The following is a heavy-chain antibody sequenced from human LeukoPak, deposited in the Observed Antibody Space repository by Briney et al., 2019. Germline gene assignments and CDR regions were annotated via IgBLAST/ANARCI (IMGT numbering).Heavy chain of an antibody. CDR3: ARDTVTGTTE. D-gene: IGHD1-20*01. J-gene: IGHJ4*02. CDR2: ISYDGSNK. V-gene: IGHV3-30*04. Sequence: GGSLRLSCAASGFTFSSYAMHWVRQAPGKGLEWVAVISYDGSNKYYADSVKGRFTISRDNSKNTLYLQMNSLRSDDTAVYYCARDTVTGTTEWDQGTLVTVSS. CDR1: GFTFSSYA.